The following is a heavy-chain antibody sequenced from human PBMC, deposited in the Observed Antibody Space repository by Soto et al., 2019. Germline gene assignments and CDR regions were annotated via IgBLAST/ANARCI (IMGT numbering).Heavy chain of an antibody. Sequence: ASVKVSCKASGGTFSSFGISWVRQAPGQGLEWMGGIIPILGTAKYAQKFQGRVTITADESTTTAFMELRSLRSEDTAVYYCARDDSLTGYYGRSWFDPWGQGTLVTVSS. V-gene: IGHV1-69*13. CDR3: ARDDSLTGYYGRSWFDP. CDR1: GGTFSSFG. CDR2: IIPILGTA. J-gene: IGHJ5*02. D-gene: IGHD3-9*01.